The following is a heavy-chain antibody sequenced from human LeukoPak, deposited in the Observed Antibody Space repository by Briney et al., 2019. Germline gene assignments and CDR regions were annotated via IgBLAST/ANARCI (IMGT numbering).Heavy chain of an antibody. CDR2: INHSGST. CDR3: VRALRAPVYYMDV. J-gene: IGHJ6*03. V-gene: IGHV4-34*01. Sequence: SETLSLTCAVYGGSFSGYYWSWIRQPPGKGLEWIGEINHSGSTNYNPSLKSRVTISVDTSKNQFSLKLSSVTAADTAVYYCVRALRAPVYYMDVWGKGTTVTVSS. CDR1: GGSFSGYY.